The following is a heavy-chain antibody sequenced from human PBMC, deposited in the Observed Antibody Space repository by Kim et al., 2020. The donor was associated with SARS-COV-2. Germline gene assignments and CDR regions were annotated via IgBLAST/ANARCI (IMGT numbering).Heavy chain of an antibody. D-gene: IGHD3-3*01. CDR2: IWYDGSNK. CDR3: ARESYDFWSGYYKVYSYFDY. V-gene: IGHV3-33*01. CDR1: GFTFSSYG. Sequence: GGSLRLSCAASGFTFSSYGMHWVRQAPGKGLEWVAVIWYDGSNKYYADSVKGRFTISRDNSKNTLYLQMNSLRAEDTAVYYCARESYDFWSGYYKVYSYFDYWGQGTLVTVSS. J-gene: IGHJ4*02.